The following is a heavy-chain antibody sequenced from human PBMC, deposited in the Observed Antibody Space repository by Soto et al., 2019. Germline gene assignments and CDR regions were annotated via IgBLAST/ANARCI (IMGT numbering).Heavy chain of an antibody. CDR1: GDSISSGLYY. CDR3: ARAGYQQNYNGFDP. J-gene: IGHJ5*02. V-gene: IGHV4-31*03. Sequence: SETLSLTCTVSGDSISSGLYYWSWIRQHPGKGLEWIGYIYYTGSTYYNPSLKSRATMSVDTSKNQSSLNLRSVTAADTAVYYCARAGYQQNYNGFDPWGQGTLVTVSS. CDR2: IYYTGST. D-gene: IGHD3-9*01.